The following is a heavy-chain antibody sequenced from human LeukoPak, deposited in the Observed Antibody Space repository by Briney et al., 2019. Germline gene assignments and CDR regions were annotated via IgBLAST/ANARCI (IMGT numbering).Heavy chain of an antibody. J-gene: IGHJ4*02. CDR1: GGSISSSNW. D-gene: IGHD6-6*01. V-gene: IGHV4-4*02. Sequence: SETLSLTCAVSGGSISSSNWWSWVRQPPGKGLEWIGEIYHSGSTNYNPSLKSRVTISVEKSKNQFSLKLSSVTAADTAVYYCARGGYSSSSFDYWGQGTLVTVSS. CDR3: ARGGYSSSSFDY. CDR2: IYHSGST.